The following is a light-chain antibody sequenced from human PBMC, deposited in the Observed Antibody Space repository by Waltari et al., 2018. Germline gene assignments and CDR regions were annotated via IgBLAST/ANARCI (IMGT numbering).Light chain of an antibody. CDR1: QSMASN. CDR3: QQYNRWPPIT. V-gene: IGKV3-15*01. J-gene: IGKJ5*01. Sequence: EVVMTQSPATLSLFPGERATLSCRASQSMASNLARYQPKPAQAPRLLIYEASTRATGISARFRGSGSGSEFTLTISSLQSEDSAVYYCQQYNRWPPITFGQGTRLEIK. CDR2: EAS.